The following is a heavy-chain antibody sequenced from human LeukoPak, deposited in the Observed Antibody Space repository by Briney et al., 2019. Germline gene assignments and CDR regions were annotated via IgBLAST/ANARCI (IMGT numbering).Heavy chain of an antibody. CDR1: GYTFTSYG. J-gene: IGHJ3*02. Sequence: ASVKVSCKASGYTFTSYGISWVRQPPGQGLEWMGWISAYNGNTNYAQKLQGRVTMTTDTSTSTAYMELRSLRSDDTAVYYCARDQGYCGGDCRDAFDIWGQGTMVTVSS. V-gene: IGHV1-18*01. CDR2: ISAYNGNT. D-gene: IGHD2-21*02. CDR3: ARDQGYCGGDCRDAFDI.